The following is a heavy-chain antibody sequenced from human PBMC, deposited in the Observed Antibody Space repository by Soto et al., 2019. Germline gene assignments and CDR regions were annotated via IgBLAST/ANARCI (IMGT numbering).Heavy chain of an antibody. V-gene: IGHV1-18*01. J-gene: IGHJ6*02. D-gene: IGHD3-3*01. CDR1: GYTFTSYG. Sequence: QVQLVQSGAEVKKPGASVKVSCKASGYTFTSYGISWVRQAPGQGLEWMGWISAYNGNTNYAQKLQGRVTMTTDTSTSTAYIELRSLRSDDTAVYYCARDRGPKYYDFGSGYYPGYYGMDFWVQGTTVTVSS. CDR2: ISAYNGNT. CDR3: ARDRGPKYYDFGSGYYPGYYGMDF.